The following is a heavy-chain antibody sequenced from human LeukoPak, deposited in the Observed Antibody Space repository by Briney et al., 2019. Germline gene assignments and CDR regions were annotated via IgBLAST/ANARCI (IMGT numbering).Heavy chain of an antibody. D-gene: IGHD6-13*01. CDR2: IYSGGST. CDR3: ARGQRAAAGFDS. CDR1: GFTVSNNY. J-gene: IGHJ4*02. V-gene: IGHV3-53*01. Sequence: PGRSLRLSCAASGFTVSNNYMNWVSQAPGKGLEWVSAIYSGGSTYYADSVQGRFTISRDNSKNTLYLQMNSLRAEDTAVYYCARGQRAAAGFDSWGQGTLVTVSS.